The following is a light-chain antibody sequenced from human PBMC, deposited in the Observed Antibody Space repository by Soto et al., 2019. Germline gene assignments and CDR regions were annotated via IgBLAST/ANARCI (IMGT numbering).Light chain of an antibody. Sequence: QLVLTQPPSVSGAPGQRVAISCTGSNSNIGAGYDAHWYQQVPGTAPKLLIYGNSNRPSGVPDRFSGSKSGTSASLAITGLQAEDEADYYCQSFDSSLLGVLFGGGTKLTVL. CDR1: NSNIGAGYD. CDR3: QSFDSSLLGVL. V-gene: IGLV1-40*01. CDR2: GNS. J-gene: IGLJ2*01.